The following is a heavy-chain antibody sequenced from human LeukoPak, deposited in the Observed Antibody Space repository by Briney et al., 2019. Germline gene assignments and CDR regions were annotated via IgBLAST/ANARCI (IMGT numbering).Heavy chain of an antibody. V-gene: IGHV1-18*01. J-gene: IGHJ4*02. CDR1: GYTFTNYG. Sequence: GASVKVSCKASGYTFTNYGISWVRQAPGQGLEWMGWISAYNGNTNYAQKLQGRVTMTTDTSTSTAYMELRSLRSDDTAVYYCARDPRRLAVAGTYFDYWGQGTLVTVSS. CDR3: ARDPRRLAVAGTYFDY. D-gene: IGHD6-19*01. CDR2: ISAYNGNT.